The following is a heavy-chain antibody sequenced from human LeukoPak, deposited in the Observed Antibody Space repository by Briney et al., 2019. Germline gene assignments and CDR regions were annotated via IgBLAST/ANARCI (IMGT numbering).Heavy chain of an antibody. CDR2: IYYSGST. V-gene: IGHV4-59*01. D-gene: IGHD5-18*01. CDR1: GGFISSYY. J-gene: IGHJ3*02. CDR3: ARRVGHSYGVTGAGAFDI. Sequence: PSETLSLTCTVSGGFISSYYWSWIRQPPGKGLEWIGYIYYSGSTYYNPSLKSRVTISVDTPNNQFSLRLSSVTAADTAVYYCARRVGHSYGVTGAGAFDIWGQGTMVTVSS.